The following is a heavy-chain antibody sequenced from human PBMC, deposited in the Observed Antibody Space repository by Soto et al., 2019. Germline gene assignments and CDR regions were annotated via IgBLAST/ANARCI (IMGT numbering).Heavy chain of an antibody. CDR3: ARDWEKNMVTAVDY. Sequence: GGSLRLSCEASGFSFSDYDMGWVRQAPVKGLEWVASITRSSTYTYYADSLKGRFTISRDNARNSLHLQMNSLRAEDTAVYYCARDWEKNMVTAVDYWGQGTLVIVSS. CDR2: ITRSSTYT. D-gene: IGHD5-18*01. V-gene: IGHV3-21*01. CDR1: GFSFSDYD. J-gene: IGHJ4*02.